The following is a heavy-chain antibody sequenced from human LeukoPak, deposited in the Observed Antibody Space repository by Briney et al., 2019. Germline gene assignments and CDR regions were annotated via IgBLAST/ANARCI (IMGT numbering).Heavy chain of an antibody. CDR2: ISKDGGST. V-gene: IGHV3-74*03. CDR3: ARGPLGGYDSSGYYDY. CDR1: GLTLSEYW. Sequence: GGSLRLPCAVSGLTLSEYWMHWVRQDAGKGLVWVAGISKDGGSTEYADFVKGRCTISRDNAKNSLYLQMNSLRAEDTAVYYCARGPLGGYDSSGYYDYWGQGTLVTVSS. J-gene: IGHJ4*02. D-gene: IGHD3-22*01.